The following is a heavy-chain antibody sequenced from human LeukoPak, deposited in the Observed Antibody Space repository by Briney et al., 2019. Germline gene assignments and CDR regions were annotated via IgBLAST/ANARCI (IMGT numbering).Heavy chain of an antibody. V-gene: IGHV4-39*01. Sequence: PSETLSLTCTVSGGSISSSNYYWGWIRQPPGKGLEWIGSLYSSGNTYYNPSLKSRVTISVDSSKNQFSLKLTSVTAADTAVYYCARTASEYSISWIDWGQGPRVTVSS. CDR3: ARTASEYSISWID. J-gene: IGHJ1*01. CDR2: LYSSGNT. D-gene: IGHD6-13*01. CDR1: GGSISSSNYY.